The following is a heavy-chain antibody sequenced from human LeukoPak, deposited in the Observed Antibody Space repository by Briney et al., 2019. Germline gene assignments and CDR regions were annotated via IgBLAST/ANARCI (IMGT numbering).Heavy chain of an antibody. Sequence: GGSLRLSCAASGFTFDDYAMHWVRQAPGKGLEWVSLISGDGGSTYYADSVKGRFTISRDNSKNSLYLQMNSLRTEDTALYYCARTYYYGSGSYYSPFDFWGLGTLVTVSS. J-gene: IGHJ4*02. CDR2: ISGDGGST. D-gene: IGHD3-10*01. CDR3: ARTYYYGSGSYYSPFDF. CDR1: GFTFDDYA. V-gene: IGHV3-43*02.